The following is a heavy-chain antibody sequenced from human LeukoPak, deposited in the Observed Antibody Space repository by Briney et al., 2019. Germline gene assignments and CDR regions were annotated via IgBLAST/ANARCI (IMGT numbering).Heavy chain of an antibody. Sequence: GGSLRLSCAASGFTFSSYAMGWVRQAPGKGLQWVSTISGSDGSTYYADSVKGRFTISRDNSKNTLYLQMNSLRAEDTAVYYCAKEKRVGVTPPYFDYWGQGTLVTVSS. J-gene: IGHJ4*02. D-gene: IGHD1-26*01. CDR2: ISGSDGST. CDR1: GFTFSSYA. CDR3: AKEKRVGVTPPYFDY. V-gene: IGHV3-23*01.